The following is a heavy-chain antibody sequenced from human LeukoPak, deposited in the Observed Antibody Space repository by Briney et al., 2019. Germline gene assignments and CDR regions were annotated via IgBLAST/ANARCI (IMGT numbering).Heavy chain of an antibody. CDR3: ARTSYDFWSSYSPHYFYMDV. CDR2: IRSSSSTI. D-gene: IGHD3-3*01. Sequence: PGGSLRLSCAASGFTFSSYSMNWVRQAPGKGLEWVSYIRSSSSTIYYADSVKGRFTISRDNAKNSLYLQMNSLRAEDTAVYYCARTSYDFWSSYSPHYFYMDVWGKGTTVTVSS. V-gene: IGHV3-48*04. CDR1: GFTFSSYS. J-gene: IGHJ6*03.